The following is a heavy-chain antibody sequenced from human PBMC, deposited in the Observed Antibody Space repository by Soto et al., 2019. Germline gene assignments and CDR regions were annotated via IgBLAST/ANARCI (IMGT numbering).Heavy chain of an antibody. Sequence: EVQLVESGGGLVQPGGSLRLSCAASGFTVSSNYMSWVRQAPGKGLEWVSVIYSGGSTYYADSVKGRFTISRHNSKNTLYLQMNSLRAEDTAVYYCAREARLLRFVEWSRSDAFDIWGQGTMVTVSS. CDR3: AREARLLRFVEWSRSDAFDI. CDR1: GFTVSSNY. D-gene: IGHD3-3*01. J-gene: IGHJ3*02. V-gene: IGHV3-53*04. CDR2: IYSGGST.